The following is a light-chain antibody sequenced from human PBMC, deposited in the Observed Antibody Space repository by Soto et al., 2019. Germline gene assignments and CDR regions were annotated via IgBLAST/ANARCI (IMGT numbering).Light chain of an antibody. CDR1: QSVSRY. CDR2: DAS. V-gene: IGKV3-11*01. J-gene: IGKJ2*02. Sequence: EIVLTQSPATLSLSPGERATLSCRASQSVSRYLAWYQQKPGQAPRLLIYDASNRATGIRARFSGSGSGTDFTLTISSLEPEDFAVYYCQQRSNWPPSTFGQGTKLEIK. CDR3: QQRSNWPPST.